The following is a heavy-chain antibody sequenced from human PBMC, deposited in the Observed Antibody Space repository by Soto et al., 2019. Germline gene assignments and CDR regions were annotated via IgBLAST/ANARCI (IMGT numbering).Heavy chain of an antibody. CDR1: GGSISSYY. D-gene: IGHD6-6*01. CDR2: IYYSGST. Sequence: SETLSLTCTVSGGSISSYYWSWIRQPPWKGLEWIGYIYYSGSTNYNPSLTSRVTISVDTSKNQFSLKLSSVTAADTAVYYCARLPPVSSSSADYWGQGTLVTVSS. V-gene: IGHV4-59*08. J-gene: IGHJ4*02. CDR3: ARLPPVSSSSADY.